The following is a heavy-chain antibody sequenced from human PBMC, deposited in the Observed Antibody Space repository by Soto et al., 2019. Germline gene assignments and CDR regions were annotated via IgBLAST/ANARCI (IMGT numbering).Heavy chain of an antibody. Sequence: SVKVSCKASGGTFSSYAISWVLQAPGQGLEWMGGIIPIFGTANYAQKFQGRVTITADESTSTAYMELSSLRSEDTAVYYCARGCRSSTSCYTKGIGFDYWGQGTLVTVSS. CDR1: GGTFSSYA. CDR3: ARGCRSSTSCYTKGIGFDY. V-gene: IGHV1-69*13. D-gene: IGHD2-2*02. J-gene: IGHJ4*02. CDR2: IIPIFGTA.